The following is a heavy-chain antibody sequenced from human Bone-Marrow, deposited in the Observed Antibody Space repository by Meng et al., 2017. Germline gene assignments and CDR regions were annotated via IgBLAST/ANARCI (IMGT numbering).Heavy chain of an antibody. CDR3: ARKSDYDFWSGYYYYYYGMDV. CDR1: GFTFSSYG. D-gene: IGHD3-3*01. J-gene: IGHJ6*02. V-gene: IGHV3-33*01. Sequence: GESLKISCAASGFTFSSYGMHWVRQAPGKELEWVAVIWYDGSNKYYADSVKGRFTISRDNAKNSLYLQMNSLRAEDTAVYYCARKSDYDFWSGYYYYYYGMDVWGQGTTVTGSS. CDR2: IWYDGSNK.